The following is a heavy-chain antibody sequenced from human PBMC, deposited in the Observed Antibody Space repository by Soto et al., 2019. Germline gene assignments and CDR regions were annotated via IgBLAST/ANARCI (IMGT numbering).Heavy chain of an antibody. D-gene: IGHD2-15*01. CDR1: GFAFSSYG. CDR3: AKSYCSGGSCYELDY. J-gene: IGHJ4*02. CDR2: ISYDGSNK. Sequence: QVQLVESGGGVVQPGRSLRLSCAASGFAFSSYGMNWVRQAPSKRLEWVAVISYDGSNKYYADSVKGRFTISRDNSKNTLYLQMNSLRAEDTAVYYCAKSYCSGGSCYELDYWGQGTLVTVSS. V-gene: IGHV3-30*18.